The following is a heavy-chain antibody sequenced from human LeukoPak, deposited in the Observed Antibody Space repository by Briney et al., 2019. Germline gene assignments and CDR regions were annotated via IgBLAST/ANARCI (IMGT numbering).Heavy chain of an antibody. Sequence: GGSLRLSCAASGFTFSSYSMNWVRQAPGKGLEWVSYISSSSSTIYYADSVKGRFTISRDNAENSLYLQMNSLRAEDTAVYYCARDSSGYTLDYWGQGTLVTVSS. J-gene: IGHJ4*02. CDR2: ISSSSSTI. CDR1: GFTFSSYS. V-gene: IGHV3-48*01. D-gene: IGHD3-22*01. CDR3: ARDSSGYTLDY.